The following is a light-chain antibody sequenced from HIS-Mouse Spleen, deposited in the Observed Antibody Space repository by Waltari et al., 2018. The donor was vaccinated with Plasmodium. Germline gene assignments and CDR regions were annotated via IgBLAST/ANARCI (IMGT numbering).Light chain of an antibody. CDR3: QAWDSSTWV. J-gene: IGLJ3*02. Sequence: SYELTQPPSVSVSPGQTASITCSGDKLGDKYACWDQQKPGIPGRFSGSNSGNTATLTISGTQAMDEADYYCQAWDSSTWVFGGGTKLTVL. V-gene: IGLV3-1*01. CDR1: KLGDKY.